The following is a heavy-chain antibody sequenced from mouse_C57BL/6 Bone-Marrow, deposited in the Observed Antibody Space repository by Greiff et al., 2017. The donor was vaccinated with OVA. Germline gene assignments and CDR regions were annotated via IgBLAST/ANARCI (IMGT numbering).Heavy chain of an antibody. J-gene: IGHJ1*03. CDR1: GFSLTSYG. D-gene: IGHD1-1*01. CDR3: AKNYFGSSCKCFEF. Sequence: QVQLQQSGPGLVQPSQSLSITCTVSGFSLTSYGVHWVRQSPGKGLEWLGVIWRGGSTDYNAALMSRLSITKDNSKSQVFFKMNSLQADDTAIYYCAKNYFGSSCKCFEFWGTGTPVTVSS. V-gene: IGHV2-5*01. CDR2: IWRGGST.